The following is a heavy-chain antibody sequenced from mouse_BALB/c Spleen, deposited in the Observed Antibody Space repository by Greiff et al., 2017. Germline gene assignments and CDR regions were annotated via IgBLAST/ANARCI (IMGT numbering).Heavy chain of an antibody. Sequence: EVQLQQSGPELVKPGASVKIPCKASGYTFTDYNMDWVKQSHGKSLEWIGDINPNNGGTIYNQKFKGKATLTVDKSSSTAYMELRSLTSEDTAVYYCAREAYYGSSYWYFDVWGAGTTVTVSS. V-gene: IGHV1-18*01. D-gene: IGHD1-1*01. CDR1: GYTFTDYN. J-gene: IGHJ1*01. CDR2: INPNNGGT. CDR3: AREAYYGSSYWYFDV.